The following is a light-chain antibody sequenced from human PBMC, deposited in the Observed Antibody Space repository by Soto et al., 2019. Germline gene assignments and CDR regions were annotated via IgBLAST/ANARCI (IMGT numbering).Light chain of an antibody. CDR1: QSINTY. J-gene: IGKJ3*01. CDR2: DAS. Sequence: ETVLTQSPATLSLSPGERATLSCRASQSINTYLAWYQQKPGQAPRLLIYDASNRATVIPARFSGSGSGTDFTLTISSLEPEDFAVYYCQQRFTWRSFGPGTKVDVK. V-gene: IGKV3-11*01. CDR3: QQRFTWRS.